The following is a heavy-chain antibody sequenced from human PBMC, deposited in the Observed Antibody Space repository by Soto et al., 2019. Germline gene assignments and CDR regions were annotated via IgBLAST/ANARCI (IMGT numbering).Heavy chain of an antibody. CDR2: IYPGDSPT. J-gene: IGHJ6*02. D-gene: IGHD3-10*01. V-gene: IGHV5-51*07. Sequence: GESLKIAGKGSGYSVTSYWIGWVHQMPGKGLEGMGIIYPGDSPTRYRPPFQGQVTISADKSISTAYLKWGTLKASDTDMYYCARSPSGGTMVRGVKPRNRVYYYGIDVRGQGPTLTVPS. CDR3: ARSPSGGTMVRGVKPRNRVYYYGIDV. CDR1: GYSVTSYW.